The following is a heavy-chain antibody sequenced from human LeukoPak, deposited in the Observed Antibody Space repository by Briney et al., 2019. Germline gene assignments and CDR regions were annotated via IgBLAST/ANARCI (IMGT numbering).Heavy chain of an antibody. J-gene: IGHJ4*02. Sequence: GGSLRLSCAASGFTFSSYGLTWVRQAPGKGLEWVSVVSGSGGSTDYADSVKGRFTISRDNSKNTLYLQMNSLRAEDTAVYYCAKEGYRYGYAIDYWGQGTLVTVSS. V-gene: IGHV3-23*01. CDR2: VSGSGGST. CDR3: AKEGYRYGYAIDY. D-gene: IGHD5-18*01. CDR1: GFTFSSYG.